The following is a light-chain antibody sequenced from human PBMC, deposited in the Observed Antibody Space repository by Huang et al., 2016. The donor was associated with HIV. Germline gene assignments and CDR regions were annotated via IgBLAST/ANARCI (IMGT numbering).Light chain of an antibody. Sequence: EIVMTQSPATLSVSPGERATLSCRASQSVRNYLAWYQQKPGQAPRLLIYDASTGATGIPARFSGSGSGTEFTLTISSLQSEDSAVYYCQQYNDWPLTFGGGTKVEIK. CDR2: DAS. V-gene: IGKV3-15*01. CDR3: QQYNDWPLT. CDR1: QSVRNY. J-gene: IGKJ4*01.